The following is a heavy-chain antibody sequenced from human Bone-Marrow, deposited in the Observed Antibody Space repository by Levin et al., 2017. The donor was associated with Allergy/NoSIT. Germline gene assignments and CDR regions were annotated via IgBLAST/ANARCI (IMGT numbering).Heavy chain of an antibody. CDR3: TRVVGATSRGFDP. J-gene: IGHJ5*02. Sequence: GESLKMSCTASGFTFGDYAMSWVRQAPGKGLEWVGFIRSKAYGGTTEYAASVKGRFTISRDDSKSIAYLQMNSLKTEDTAVYYCTRVVGATSRGFDPWGQGTLVTVSS. CDR2: IRSKAYGGTT. CDR1: GFTFGDYA. D-gene: IGHD1-26*01. V-gene: IGHV3-49*04.